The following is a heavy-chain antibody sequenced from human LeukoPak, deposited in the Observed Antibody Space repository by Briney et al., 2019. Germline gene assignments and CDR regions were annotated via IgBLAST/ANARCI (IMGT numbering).Heavy chain of an antibody. D-gene: IGHD2-2*01. CDR1: GGTFSSYA. J-gene: IGHJ3*02. CDR3: ARGLLGYCSSTSCPSAFDI. Sequence: SVKVSCXASGGTFSSYAISWVRQARGQGLEWMGGIIPIFGTANYAQKFQGRVTITTDESTSTAYMELSSLRSEDTAVYYCARGLLGYCSSTSCPSAFDIWGQGTMVTVSS. CDR2: IIPIFGTA. V-gene: IGHV1-69*05.